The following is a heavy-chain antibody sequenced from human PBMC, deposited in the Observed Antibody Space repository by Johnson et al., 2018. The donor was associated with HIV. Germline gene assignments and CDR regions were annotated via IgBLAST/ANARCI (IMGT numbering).Heavy chain of an antibody. CDR2: ISYDGSNK. V-gene: IGHV3-30*03. CDR3: ARDGYDPRPQLSDAFDI. Sequence: QVQLVESGGGVVQPGRSLRLSCAASGFSFSTSGMHWVRQAPGKGMEWVAVISYDGSNKYYADSVKGRFTISRDNSKNTLYLQMNSLRAEDTAVYYCARDGYDPRPQLSDAFDIWGQGTMVTVSS. J-gene: IGHJ3*02. D-gene: IGHD5-12*01. CDR1: GFSFSTSG.